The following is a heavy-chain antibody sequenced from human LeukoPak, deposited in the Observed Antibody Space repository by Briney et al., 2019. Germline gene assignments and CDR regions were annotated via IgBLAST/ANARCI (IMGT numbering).Heavy chain of an antibody. CDR3: ATAIRDILTGYPNWFDP. Sequence: ASVKVSCKASGYTFTSYYMHWVRQAPGQGLEWMGIINPSGGSTSYAQKFQGRVTMTEDTSTDTAYMELSSLRSEDTAVYYCATAIRDILTGYPNWFDPWGQGTLVTVSS. CDR2: INPSGGST. V-gene: IGHV1-46*01. CDR1: GYTFTSYY. D-gene: IGHD3-9*01. J-gene: IGHJ5*02.